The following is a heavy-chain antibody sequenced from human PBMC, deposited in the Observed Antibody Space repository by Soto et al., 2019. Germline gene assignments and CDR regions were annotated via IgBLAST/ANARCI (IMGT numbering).Heavy chain of an antibody. CDR3: ARDHVVVVAATRFFAASGILDY. D-gene: IGHD2-15*01. CDR2: ISYDGSNK. J-gene: IGHJ4*02. Sequence: GGSLRLSCAASGFTFSSYAMHWVRQAPGKGLEWVAVISYDGSNKYYADSVKGRFTISRDNSKNTLYLQMNSLRAEDTAVYYCARDHVVVVAATRFFAASGILDYWGQGTLVTVSS. V-gene: IGHV3-30-3*01. CDR1: GFTFSSYA.